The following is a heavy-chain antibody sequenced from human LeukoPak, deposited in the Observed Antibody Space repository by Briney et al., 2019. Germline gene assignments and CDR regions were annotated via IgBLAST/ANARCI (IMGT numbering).Heavy chain of an antibody. CDR1: GRSISSSSYY. CDR2: IYYIGST. Sequence: PSETLSLTCTVSGRSISSSSYYWGWIRQPPGKGLEWIGSIYYIGSTYYNPSLKSRVTISVDTSKNQFSLKLSSVTAADTAVYYCARGGYSSSWASSIGYWGQGTLVTVSS. J-gene: IGHJ4*02. CDR3: ARGGYSSSWASSIGY. D-gene: IGHD6-13*01. V-gene: IGHV4-39*07.